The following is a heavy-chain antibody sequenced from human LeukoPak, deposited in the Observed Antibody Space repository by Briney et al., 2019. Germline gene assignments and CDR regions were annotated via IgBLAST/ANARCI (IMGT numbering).Heavy chain of an antibody. J-gene: IGHJ4*02. D-gene: IGHD6-13*01. CDR1: GGTFSSYA. CDR3: ARDEMHGYSSSWYGY. V-gene: IGHV1-69*04. Sequence: ASVKVSCKASGGTFSSYAISWVRQAPGQGLEWMGRIIPILGIANYAQKFQGRVTITADKSTSTAYMELSSLRSEDTAVYYCARDEMHGYSSSWYGYWGQGTLVTVSS. CDR2: IIPILGIA.